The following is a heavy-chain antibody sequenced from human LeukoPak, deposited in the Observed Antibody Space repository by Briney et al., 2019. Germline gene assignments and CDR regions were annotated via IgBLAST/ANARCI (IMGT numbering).Heavy chain of an antibody. CDR1: GFTFSSYG. CDR3: AKDGEYCSGGSCYYYYYYMDV. J-gene: IGHJ6*03. CDR2: IRYDGSNK. D-gene: IGHD2-15*01. Sequence: TGGSLRLSCAASGFTFSSYGMHWVRQAPGKGLEWVAFIRYDGSNKYYADSVKGRFTISRDNSKNTLYLQMNSLRAEDTAVYYCAKDGEYCSGGSCYYYYYYMDVWGKGTTVTISS. V-gene: IGHV3-30*02.